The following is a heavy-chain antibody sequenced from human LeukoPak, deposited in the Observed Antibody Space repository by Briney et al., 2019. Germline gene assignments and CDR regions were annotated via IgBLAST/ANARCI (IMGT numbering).Heavy chain of an antibody. Sequence: RASVKVSCKASGYTFTSYGISWVRQAPGQGLEWMGWISAYNGNTNYAQKLQGRVTTTTDTSTSTAYMELRSLRSGDTAVYYCARDEGFDSHIDYWGQGTLVTVSS. CDR1: GYTFTSYG. CDR3: ARDEGFDSHIDY. J-gene: IGHJ4*02. CDR2: ISAYNGNT. D-gene: IGHD3-9*01. V-gene: IGHV1-18*01.